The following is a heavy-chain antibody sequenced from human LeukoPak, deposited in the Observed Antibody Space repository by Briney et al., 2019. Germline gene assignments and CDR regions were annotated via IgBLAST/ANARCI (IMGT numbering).Heavy chain of an antibody. CDR3: ARAKYSSSWYYYYYYMDV. CDR1: GGSISSYY. Sequence: SETLSLTCTVSGGSISSYYWSWIRQPPGKGLEWIGYIYYSGSTNYNPSLKSRVTISVDTSKNQFSLKLSSVTAADTAVYYCARAKYSSSWYYYYYYMDVWGKGTTVTASS. CDR2: IYYSGST. D-gene: IGHD6-13*01. V-gene: IGHV4-59*01. J-gene: IGHJ6*03.